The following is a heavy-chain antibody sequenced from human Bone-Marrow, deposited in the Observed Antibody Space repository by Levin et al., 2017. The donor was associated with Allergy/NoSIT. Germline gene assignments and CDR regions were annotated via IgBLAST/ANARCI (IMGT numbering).Heavy chain of an antibody. CDR1: GFTFNDYT. CDR2: ISWDASTT. CDR3: AKVISPRIRVTGNIAY. V-gene: IGHV3-43*01. D-gene: IGHD2-21*02. J-gene: IGHJ4*02. Sequence: GGSLRLSCAASGFTFNDYTMHWVRQAPQRGLEWVSLISWDASTTYYADSVRGRFTISRDNSKNALYLQMNSLTTEDTALYYCAKVISPRIRVTGNIAYRGQGTLVTVSS.